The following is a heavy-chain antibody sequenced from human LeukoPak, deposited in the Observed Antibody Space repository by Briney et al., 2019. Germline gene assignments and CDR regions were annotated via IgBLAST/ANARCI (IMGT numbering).Heavy chain of an antibody. D-gene: IGHD6-13*01. CDR2: FDPEDGET. V-gene: IGHV1-24*01. Sequence: GASVKVSCKASGYTFTSYDINWVRQAPGKGLEWMGGFDPEDGETIYAQKFQGRVTMTEDTSTDTAYMELSSLRSEDTAVYYCATEIAAAAGKWGQGTLVTVSS. CDR3: ATEIAAAAGK. J-gene: IGHJ4*02. CDR1: GYTFTSYD.